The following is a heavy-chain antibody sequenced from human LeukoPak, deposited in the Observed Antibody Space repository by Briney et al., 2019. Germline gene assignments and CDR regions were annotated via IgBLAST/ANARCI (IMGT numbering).Heavy chain of an antibody. Sequence: GGSLRLSCAASGFTFSDYSMNWVRQAPGKGLEDLSYINSDGKTTWYADSVKGRFTASRDNAKNSLYLQMNSLRVEDTAVYYCARNLPAADYWGQGTLVTVSS. CDR1: GFTFSDYS. CDR3: ARNLPAADY. D-gene: IGHD2-2*01. J-gene: IGHJ4*02. V-gene: IGHV3-48*01. CDR2: INSDGKTT.